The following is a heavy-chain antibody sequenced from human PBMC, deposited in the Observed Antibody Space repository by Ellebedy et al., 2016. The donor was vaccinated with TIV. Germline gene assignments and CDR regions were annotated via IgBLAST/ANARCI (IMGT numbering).Heavy chain of an antibody. D-gene: IGHD3-16*01. CDR1: GYSFASYW. V-gene: IGHV5-51*01. J-gene: IGHJ4*02. Sequence: GESLKISCKGSGYSFASYWIAWVRQMPGKGLEWMGSVYPGDSDTRYSPSFQGQVTISADKSIRTAYLQWSRLKASDTAMYYCATSRLGDYDYYYWGQGTLVTVTS. CDR2: VYPGDSDT. CDR3: ATSRLGDYDYYY.